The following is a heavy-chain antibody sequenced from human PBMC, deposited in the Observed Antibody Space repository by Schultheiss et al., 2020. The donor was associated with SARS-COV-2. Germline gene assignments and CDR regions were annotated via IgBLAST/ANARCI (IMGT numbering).Heavy chain of an antibody. CDR2: IYYSGST. V-gene: IGHV4-39*07. CDR1: GGSISSYY. CDR3: ARAIAAAGIWFDP. Sequence: SETLSLTCTVSGGSISSYYWGWIRQPPGKGLEWIGSIYYSGSTYDNPSLKSRVTISVDTSKNQFSLKLSSVTAADTAVYYCARAIAAAGIWFDPWGQGTLVTVSS. D-gene: IGHD6-13*01. J-gene: IGHJ5*02.